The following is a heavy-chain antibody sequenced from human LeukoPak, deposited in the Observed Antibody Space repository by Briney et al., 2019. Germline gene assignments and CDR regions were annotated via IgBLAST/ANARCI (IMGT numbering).Heavy chain of an antibody. Sequence: GGSLRLSCAASGFTFSSYAMSWVRQAPGKGLEWVSAISGSGGSTYYADSVKGRFTISRDNSKNTLYLQMNSLRAEDTAVYYCAKDPFRGAAANQRFGYYFDYWGQGTLVTVSS. D-gene: IGHD2-2*01. CDR1: GFTFSSYA. CDR2: ISGSGGST. J-gene: IGHJ4*02. V-gene: IGHV3-23*01. CDR3: AKDPFRGAAANQRFGYYFDY.